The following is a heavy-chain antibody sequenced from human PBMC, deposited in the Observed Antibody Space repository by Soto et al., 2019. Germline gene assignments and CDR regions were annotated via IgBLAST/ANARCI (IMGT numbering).Heavy chain of an antibody. CDR1: GFTVTNYA. CDR2: VIGTGIDT. D-gene: IGHD2-15*01. V-gene: IGHV3-23*01. Sequence: EVQLLESGGGLVQPGGSLRLSCAASGFTVTNYAMNWVRHSPGKGLEWVASVIGTGIDTYHAASVKGRFTISRDNSRNTMYLEMNRLRAEDTVMNHCAKATRGQCIGAHCYAFDFWGQGILVTVS. CDR3: AKATRGQCIGAHCYAFDF. J-gene: IGHJ4*02.